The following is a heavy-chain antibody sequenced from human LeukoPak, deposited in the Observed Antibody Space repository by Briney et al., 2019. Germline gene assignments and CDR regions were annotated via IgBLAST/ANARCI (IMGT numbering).Heavy chain of an antibody. V-gene: IGHV1-69*02. CDR1: GGTFSSYT. Sequence: GASVKVSCKASGGTFSSYTISWVRQAPGQGLEWMGRIIPILGIANYAQKFQGRVTITADKSTSTAYMELSSLRSEDTAVYYCARGRYCGGDCYYIMDYWGQGTLVTVSS. CDR3: ARGRYCGGDCYYIMDY. CDR2: IIPILGIA. D-gene: IGHD2-21*01. J-gene: IGHJ4*02.